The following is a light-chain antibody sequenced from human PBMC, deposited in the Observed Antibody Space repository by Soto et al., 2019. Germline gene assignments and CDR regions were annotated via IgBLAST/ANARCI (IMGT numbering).Light chain of an antibody. J-gene: IGLJ1*01. V-gene: IGLV2-14*01. Sequence: QSVLTQPASVSESPGQSITVSCTGTSSDIGAYNYVAWYQQHPGKAPKLLIYEVINRPSGVSNRFSGSKSGYTASLTISGLQAEDEADYYCSSYASNKTLLCGPGTKVTVL. CDR1: SSDIGAYNY. CDR2: EVI. CDR3: SSYASNKTLL.